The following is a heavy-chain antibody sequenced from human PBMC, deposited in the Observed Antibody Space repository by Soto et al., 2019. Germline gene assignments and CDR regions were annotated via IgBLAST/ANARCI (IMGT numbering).Heavy chain of an antibody. CDR3: AKLFYYYDSSGYYYFDY. D-gene: IGHD3-22*01. Sequence: PGGSLRLSCAASGFTSSSYAVSWVRQAPGKGPEWISSISGSGSTIYYADSVKGRFTISRDNSKNTLYLQMSSLRAEDTAVYYCAKLFYYYDSSGYYYFDYWCQGTLVTVSS. J-gene: IGHJ4*02. V-gene: IGHV3-23*01. CDR1: GFTSSSYA. CDR2: ISGSGSTI.